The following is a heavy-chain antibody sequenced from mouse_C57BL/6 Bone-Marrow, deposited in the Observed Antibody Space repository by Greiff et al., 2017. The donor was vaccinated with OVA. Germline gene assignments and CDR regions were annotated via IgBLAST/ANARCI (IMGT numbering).Heavy chain of an antibody. J-gene: IGHJ4*01. D-gene: IGHD2-3*01. CDR2: IDPNSGGT. Sequence: QQSCKASGYTFTSYWMHWVKQRPGRGLEWIGRIDPNSGGTKYNEKFKSKATLTVDKPSSTAYMQLSSLTSEDSAVYYCARNFDGYHYAMDYWGQGTSVTVSS. V-gene: IGHV1-72*01. CDR3: ARNFDGYHYAMDY. CDR1: GYTFTSYW.